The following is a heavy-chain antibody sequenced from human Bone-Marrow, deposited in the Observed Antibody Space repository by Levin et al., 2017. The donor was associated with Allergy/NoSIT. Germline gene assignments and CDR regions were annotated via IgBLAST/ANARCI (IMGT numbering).Heavy chain of an antibody. Sequence: PGASVKVSCKASGYTFTSYDINWVRQATGQGLEWMGWLNPNSGDADFAQRFQGRVTVTRDTSISTAYMELSSLRSEDTALYYCARGIRGHGTSYYYQYGMDVWGQGTTVTVSS. CDR1: GYTFTSYD. CDR2: LNPNSGDA. CDR3: ARGIRGHGTSYYYQYGMDV. D-gene: IGHD3-16*01. V-gene: IGHV1-8*01. J-gene: IGHJ6*02.